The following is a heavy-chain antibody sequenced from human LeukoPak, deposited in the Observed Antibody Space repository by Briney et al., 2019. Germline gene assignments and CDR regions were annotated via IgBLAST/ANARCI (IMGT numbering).Heavy chain of an antibody. J-gene: IGHJ5*02. Sequence: GGSLRLSCAASGFTFSAYAISWVRQAPGKGLEWVSAISGSGGITYYADSVKGRFTISRGNSKNKLYLQMNSLRAEDTAVYYCAKHGPRRAVITNWFDPWGQGTLVTVSS. CDR2: ISGSGGIT. D-gene: IGHD3-3*01. V-gene: IGHV3-23*01. CDR3: AKHGPRRAVITNWFDP. CDR1: GFTFSAYA.